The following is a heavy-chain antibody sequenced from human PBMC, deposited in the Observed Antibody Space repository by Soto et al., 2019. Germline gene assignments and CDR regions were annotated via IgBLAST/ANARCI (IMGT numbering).Heavy chain of an antibody. D-gene: IGHD4-17*01. J-gene: IGHJ4*02. CDR1: GGPFNSGGYY. V-gene: IGHV4-31*03. Sequence: SETLSLTCTVSGGPFNSGGYYWSWIRQEPGKGLDWVGYIYQNGDTSYNPSLKSRLTISADASKTQFSLKLRSVTAADTAVYYCASGDSTVSSVFDYWGQGMLVTVSS. CDR2: IYQNGDT. CDR3: ASGDSTVSSVFDY.